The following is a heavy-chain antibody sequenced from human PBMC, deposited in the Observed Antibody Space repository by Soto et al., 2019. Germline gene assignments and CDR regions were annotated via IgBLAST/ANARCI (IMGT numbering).Heavy chain of an antibody. V-gene: IGHV1-18*04. Sequence: QVQLVQSGVEVQKPGASVKVSCKASGYTFTSYVINCLRQAPGQGLEWMGWISPYNGNTNYGQKLQGRVTMTTDTSTSIAYMELRSLRSGDTGVDYCAREGGVWGSFRYFDYWGQGTLVTVSS. CDR2: ISPYNGNT. J-gene: IGHJ4*02. CDR3: AREGGVWGSFRYFDY. CDR1: GYTFTSYV. D-gene: IGHD3-16*02.